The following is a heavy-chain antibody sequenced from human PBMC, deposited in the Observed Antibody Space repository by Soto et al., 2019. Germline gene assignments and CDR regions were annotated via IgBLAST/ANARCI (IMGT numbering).Heavy chain of an antibody. D-gene: IGHD3-10*01. J-gene: IGHJ4*02. CDR1: GFTFRSYA. CDR2: ISRDGTNK. V-gene: IGHV3-30*04. CDR3: ARSRSGAVADSFDF. Sequence: GGSLRLSCAASGFTFRSYAIHWVRQAPGKGLEWVAVISRDGTNKYYVDSVKGRFTISRDNSKDTVYLQMNSLRDEGSAMFYCARSRSGAVADSFDFWGQGTLVTVS.